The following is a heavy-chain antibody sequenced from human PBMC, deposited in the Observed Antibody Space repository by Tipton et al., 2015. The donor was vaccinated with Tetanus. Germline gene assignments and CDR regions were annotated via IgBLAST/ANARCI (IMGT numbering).Heavy chain of an antibody. V-gene: IGHV4-30-4*01. CDR1: GGSVSSGDNY. CDR3: ANSPVTQYFGFLDS. Sequence: TLSLTCTVSGGSVSSGDNYWSWIRQSPGKGLEWLGYIYFDGSTYYNPSLKSRLTMLLDKSKTQFSLNLKSVTAADTAVYYCANSPVTQYFGFLDSWGQGVVVTVSA. J-gene: IGHJ4*02. D-gene: IGHD2-21*02. CDR2: IYFDGST.